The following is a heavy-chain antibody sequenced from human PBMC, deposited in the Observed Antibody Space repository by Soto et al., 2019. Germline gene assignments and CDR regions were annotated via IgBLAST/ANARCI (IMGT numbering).Heavy chain of an antibody. V-gene: IGHV4-39*01. J-gene: IGHJ4*02. CDR2: IYYSGST. CDR1: GGSISSSSYY. Sequence: SETLSLTCTVSGGSISSSSYYWGWIRQPPGKGLEWIGSIYYSGSTYYNPSLKSRVTISVDTSKNQFSLKLSSVTAADTAVYYCARPRPDCSGGSCYYDFDYWGQGTLVTVSS. CDR3: ARPRPDCSGGSCYYDFDY. D-gene: IGHD2-15*01.